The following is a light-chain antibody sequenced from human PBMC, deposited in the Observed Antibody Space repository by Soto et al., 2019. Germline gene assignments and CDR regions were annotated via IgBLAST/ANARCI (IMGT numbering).Light chain of an antibody. Sequence: EIVLTPSPGTLSLSPVYIATLSCSASQSLGSGYLAWYQQKPGQAPRILIYAASTRATGIPDRFSGSGSGTDFSLTISRLEPEDFAVYYCQKYDTSPRTFGQGTKVDIK. V-gene: IGKV3-20*01. CDR1: QSLGSGY. J-gene: IGKJ1*01. CDR2: AAS. CDR3: QKYDTSPRT.